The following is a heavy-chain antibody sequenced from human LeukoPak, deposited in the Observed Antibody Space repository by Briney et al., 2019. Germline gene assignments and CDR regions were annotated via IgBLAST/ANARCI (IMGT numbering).Heavy chain of an antibody. CDR2: ISYDGTNK. V-gene: IGHV3-30-3*01. CDR3: ARDPTAISYRGAFDI. CDR1: GITFSSYA. D-gene: IGHD3-3*01. J-gene: IGHJ3*02. Sequence: GGSLRLSCAASGITFSSYAMHWVRQAPGKGLEWVAVISYDGTNKYYADSVRGRFTISRDNSKNTLYLQMNSLRPEDTAVYYCARDPTAISYRGAFDIWGQGTMVTVSS.